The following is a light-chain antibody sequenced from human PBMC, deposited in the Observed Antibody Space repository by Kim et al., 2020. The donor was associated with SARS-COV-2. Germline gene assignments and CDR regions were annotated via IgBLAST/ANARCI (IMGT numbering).Light chain of an antibody. V-gene: IGLV4-69*01. J-gene: IGLJ2*01. CDR3: HTWATAIV. Sequence: GASVKLTATLSSGYSSYDITWHQQQPEKGPRYLMKLNSDGSHIKGDGIPDRFSGSSSGAERYLTISNLQSEDEADYYCHTWATAIVFGGGTQLTVL. CDR2: LNSDGSH. CDR1: SGYSSYD.